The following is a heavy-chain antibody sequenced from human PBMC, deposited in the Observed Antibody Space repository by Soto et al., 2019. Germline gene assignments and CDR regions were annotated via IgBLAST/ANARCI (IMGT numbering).Heavy chain of an antibody. CDR2: IYHSGST. V-gene: IGHV4-30-2*01. Sequence: QLQLQESGSGLVKPSQTLSLTCAVSGGSISSGGYSWSWIRQPPGKGLEWIGYIYHSGSTYYNPSLKSRVTHSVDRAKTTFSLKLSSVTAADTAVYCCARAIGWFGELLGGYYFDYWGQGTLVTVSS. J-gene: IGHJ4*02. CDR1: GGSISSGGYS. D-gene: IGHD3-10*01. CDR3: ARAIGWFGELLGGYYFDY.